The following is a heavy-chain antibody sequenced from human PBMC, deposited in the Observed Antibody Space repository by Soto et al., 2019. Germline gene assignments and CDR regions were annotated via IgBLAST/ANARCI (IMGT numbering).Heavy chain of an antibody. CDR2: ISAYNGNT. V-gene: IGHV1-18*01. J-gene: IGHJ5*02. CDR3: ARSYDSSGYYYYHNWFDP. Sequence: QVQLVQSGAEVKKPGASVKVSCKASGYTFTSYGISRVRQAPGQGLEWMGWISAYNGNTNYAQKLQGRVTMTTDTPTSTAYMELRSLRSEDTAVYYCARSYDSSGYYYYHNWFDPWGQGTLVTVSS. CDR1: GYTFTSYG. D-gene: IGHD3-22*01.